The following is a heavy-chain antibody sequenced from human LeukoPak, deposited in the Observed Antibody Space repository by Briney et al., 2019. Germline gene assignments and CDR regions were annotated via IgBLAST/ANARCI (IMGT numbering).Heavy chain of an antibody. CDR3: AKSDCGSDGCKLLNY. J-gene: IGHJ4*02. CDR2: INGSGDAT. D-gene: IGHD2-21*01. CDR1: GFIFSHFT. V-gene: IGHV3-23*01. Sequence: GGFLRLSCAASGFIFSHFTMTWVHQAPGKGLEWVSSINGSGDATKYADSVMGRFTISRDNSKNTVSLQMNSLRAEDTAVYYCAKSDCGSDGCKLLNYWGQGTLVTASS.